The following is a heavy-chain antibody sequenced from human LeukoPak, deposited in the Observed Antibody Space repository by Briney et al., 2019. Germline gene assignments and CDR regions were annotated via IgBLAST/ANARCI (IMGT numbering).Heavy chain of an antibody. CDR2: IGYDGNNE. D-gene: IGHD3-10*01. Sequence: GGSLRLSCAASGYSFSSYAMHWVRQAPGKGLEWVALIGYDGNNEKYADSVKGRFTISKDNSKNTLSLHMNSLRAEDTAVYYCARDRDYYGSGAKGEMDVWGQGTTVTVSS. J-gene: IGHJ6*02. V-gene: IGHV3-33*01. CDR1: GYSFSSYA. CDR3: ARDRDYYGSGAKGEMDV.